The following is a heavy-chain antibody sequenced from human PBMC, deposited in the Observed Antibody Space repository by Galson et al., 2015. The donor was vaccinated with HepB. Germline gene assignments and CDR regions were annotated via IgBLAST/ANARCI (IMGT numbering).Heavy chain of an antibody. V-gene: IGHV1-18*04. CDR3: ARDCHSYYDILTGPPYWYFDL. CDR1: GYTFTSYG. D-gene: IGHD3-9*01. CDR2: ISAYNGNT. Sequence: SVKVSCKASGYTFTSYGVTWVRQAPGQGLEWVGWISAYNGNTNYAQRVQGRVTMTTDTSTSTAYMELRSLRTDDTAVYYCARDCHSYYDILTGPPYWYFDLWGRGTLVTVSS. J-gene: IGHJ2*01.